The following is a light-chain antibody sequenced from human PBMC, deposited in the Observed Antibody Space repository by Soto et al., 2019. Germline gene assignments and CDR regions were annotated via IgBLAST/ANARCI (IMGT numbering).Light chain of an antibody. V-gene: IGKV3-15*01. CDR1: QSISAN. CDR2: GAS. J-gene: IGKJ1*01. CDR3: QRYNDWPRGT. Sequence: EFVLTQSPGTLSVSPGERATLSCRTSQSISANLAWYQQKPGQAPRLLIYGASTRATGIPARFSGSGSGTEFTLTISSLQSEDSAVYYCQRYNDWPRGTFGQGTKVDIK.